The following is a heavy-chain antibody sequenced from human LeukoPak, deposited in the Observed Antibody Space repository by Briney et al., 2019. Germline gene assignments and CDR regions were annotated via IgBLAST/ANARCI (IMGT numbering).Heavy chain of an antibody. CDR3: ARARAGRNSSSWYGYYYYYYMDV. D-gene: IGHD6-13*01. V-gene: IGHV3-53*01. CDR1: GFTVSSNY. CDR2: IYSGGST. J-gene: IGHJ6*03. Sequence: RGSLRLSCAASGFTVSSNYMTWVRQAPGKGLEWVSVIYSGGSTYYADSVKGRFTISRDNSKNTLYLQMNSLRAEDTAVYYCARARAGRNSSSWYGYYYYYYMDVWGKGTTVTISS.